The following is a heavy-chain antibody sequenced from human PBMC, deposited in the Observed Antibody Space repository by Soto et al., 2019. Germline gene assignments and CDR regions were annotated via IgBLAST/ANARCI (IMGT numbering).Heavy chain of an antibody. V-gene: IGHV4-30-4*01. J-gene: IGHJ4*02. CDR2: IYYSGNT. Sequence: PSETLSLTCTVSGGSTSSDNYWSWIRQPPGRGLEWIGHIYYSGNTDYNPSLKSRLAISIDTSKNQFSLKLSSVTAADTAVYFCAREGGESSDGLYYFDSWGQGSLVTVSS. CDR1: GGSTSSDNY. CDR3: AREGGESSDGLYYFDS. D-gene: IGHD3-16*01.